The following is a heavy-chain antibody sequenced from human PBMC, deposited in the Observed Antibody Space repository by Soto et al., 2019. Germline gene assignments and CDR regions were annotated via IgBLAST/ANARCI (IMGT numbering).Heavy chain of an antibody. CDR3: AKDLWGYSSTAPFDY. V-gene: IGHV3-23*01. CDR1: GFTLSSYA. J-gene: IGHJ4*02. CDR2: ISGSGGST. D-gene: IGHD5-12*01. Sequence: VGSLRLSCAASGFTLSSYAMSWVRQAPGKGLEWVSAISGSGGSTYYADSVKGRFTISRDNSKNTLYLQMNSLRAEDTAVYYCAKDLWGYSSTAPFDYWGQGTLVTVSS.